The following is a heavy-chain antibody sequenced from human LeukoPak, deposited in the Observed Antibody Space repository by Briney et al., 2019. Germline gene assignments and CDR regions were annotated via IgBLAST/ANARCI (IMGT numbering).Heavy chain of an antibody. J-gene: IGHJ4*02. CDR2: IYYSGST. CDR3: AREGTTGWAF. D-gene: IGHD1-1*01. V-gene: IGHV4-59*01. Sequence: SETLSLTCTVSGGSISSYYWSWIRQPPGKGLEWIGYIYYSGSTKYNPSFNSRVTMSVDTSKNRISLKLSSVTAADTAVYFCAREGTTGWAFWGQGTLVTVSS. CDR1: GGSISSYY.